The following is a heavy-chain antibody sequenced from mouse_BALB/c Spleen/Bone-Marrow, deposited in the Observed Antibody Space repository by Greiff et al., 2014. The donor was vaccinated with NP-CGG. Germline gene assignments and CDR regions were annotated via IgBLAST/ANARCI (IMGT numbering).Heavy chain of an antibody. CDR2: IDPAKGNA. D-gene: IGHD2-1*01. Sequence: DVKLQESGAELVKPGASVKLSCTASGFNIKDSYLHWVKQRPEQGLDWIGRIDPAKGNANYDPKFQGKATITADTSSNTAYLQLSSLTSEDTAVYFCARNYPFAYWGQGTLVTVPA. CDR1: GFNIKDSY. CDR3: ARNYPFAY. V-gene: IGHV14-3*02. J-gene: IGHJ3*01.